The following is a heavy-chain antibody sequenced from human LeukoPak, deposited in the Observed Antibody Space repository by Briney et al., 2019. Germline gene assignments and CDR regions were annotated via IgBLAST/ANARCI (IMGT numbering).Heavy chain of an antibody. V-gene: IGHV3-64D*06. J-gene: IGHJ3*02. CDR2: ISSNGGST. CDR3: VKDCSLRDHDSSGYPLFDAFDI. CDR1: GFTFSSYA. D-gene: IGHD3-22*01. Sequence: PGGSLRLSCSAAGFTFSSYAMHWVRQAPGKGLEYVSAISSNGGSTYYADSVKGRFAISRDNSKNTLYLQMSSLRAEDTAVYYCVKDCSLRDHDSSGYPLFDAFDIWGQGTMVTVSS.